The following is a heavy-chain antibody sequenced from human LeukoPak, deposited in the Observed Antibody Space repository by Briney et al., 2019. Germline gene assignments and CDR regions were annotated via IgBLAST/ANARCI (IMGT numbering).Heavy chain of an antibody. D-gene: IGHD2-15*01. J-gene: IGHJ4*02. Sequence: GGSLRLSCAASGFSFSSYWMFWVRHGPGKGLGWVSRINTDGSSTSYADSVEGRFTISRDNAKNTLYLQMNSLRAEDTAVYYCTTLTKVVGRDYWGQGTLVTVSS. CDR1: GFSFSSYW. V-gene: IGHV3-74*01. CDR2: INTDGSST. CDR3: TTLTKVVGRDY.